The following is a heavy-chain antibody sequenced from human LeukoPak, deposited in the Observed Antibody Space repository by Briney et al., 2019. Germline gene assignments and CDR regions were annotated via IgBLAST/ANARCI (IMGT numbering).Heavy chain of an antibody. D-gene: IGHD2-2*01. Sequence: ASVKVSCKASGYTFTSYGISWVRQAPGQGLEWMGWISAYNGNTNYAQKLQGRVTMTTDTSTSTAYKELRSLRSDDTAVYYCARAPSFTAAPRPFDYWGQGTLVTVSS. V-gene: IGHV1-18*01. CDR1: GYTFTSYG. CDR3: ARAPSFTAAPRPFDY. J-gene: IGHJ4*02. CDR2: ISAYNGNT.